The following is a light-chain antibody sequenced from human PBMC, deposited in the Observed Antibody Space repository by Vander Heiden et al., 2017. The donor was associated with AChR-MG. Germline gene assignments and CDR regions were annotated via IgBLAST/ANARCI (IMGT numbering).Light chain of an antibody. CDR1: HGPKND. Sequence: DIQITQSPSPPSAPLGDRVPITLRASHGPKNDLGWYQQKPGKAPRRLIYGASNLQSGVPSRFSGSGSGTEFTLTISSLQPEDFATYYCLQHNSYPLTFGQGTQLDIK. J-gene: IGKJ5*01. V-gene: IGKV1-17*01. CDR3: LQHNSYPLT. CDR2: GAS.